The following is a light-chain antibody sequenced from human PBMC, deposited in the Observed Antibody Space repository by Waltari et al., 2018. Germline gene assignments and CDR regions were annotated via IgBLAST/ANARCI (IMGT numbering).Light chain of an antibody. J-gene: IGKJ1*01. Sequence: DIQMTQSPSSLSASVGDRVTITCRASQGIGSWLAWYQQKPGKAPKLLIYKASNLQSGVPSRFSGSGSGTDFTLTISSLLPEDFATYYCQQYNSAPRTFGQGTKVEIK. CDR2: KAS. CDR3: QQYNSAPRT. CDR1: QGIGSW. V-gene: IGKV1-5*03.